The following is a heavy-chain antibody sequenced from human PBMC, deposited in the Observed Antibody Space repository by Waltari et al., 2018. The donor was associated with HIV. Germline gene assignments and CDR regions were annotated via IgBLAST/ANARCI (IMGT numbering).Heavy chain of an antibody. Sequence: QVQLVQSGAEVKKPGASVKVSCKASGYTFTSYDINWVRQATGQGLEWMEWRDPNSGNTGYAQKIQGRVTMTRNTSISTAYMELSSLRSEDTAVYYCARGGIAAAGTHLDDPWGQGTLVTVSS. CDR2: RDPNSGNT. CDR3: ARGGIAAAGTHLDDP. J-gene: IGHJ5*02. CDR1: GYTFTSYD. V-gene: IGHV1-8*01. D-gene: IGHD6-13*01.